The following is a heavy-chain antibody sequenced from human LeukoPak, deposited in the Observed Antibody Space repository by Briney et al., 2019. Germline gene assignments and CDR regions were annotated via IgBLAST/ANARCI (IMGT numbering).Heavy chain of an antibody. CDR2: ISSSGDTT. D-gene: IGHD6-13*01. CDR3: AKGDRVAAAAMVDY. CDR1: GFTFSSYA. J-gene: IGHJ4*02. V-gene: IGHV3-23*01. Sequence: GGSLRLSCAAPGFTFSSYAMSWVGQAPGKGLNWVSAISSSGDTTYYADSVKGRFTISRDNSKTTLYGQMNSLRAEDTAIYYCAKGDRVAAAAMVDYWGQGTLVTVSS.